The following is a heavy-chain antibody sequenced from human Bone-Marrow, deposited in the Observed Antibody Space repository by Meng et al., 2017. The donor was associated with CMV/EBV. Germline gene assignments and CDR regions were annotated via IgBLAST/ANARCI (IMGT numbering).Heavy chain of an antibody. Sequence: GESLKISCAASGFTFSSYSMNWVRQAPGKGLEWVAVISYDGSNKYYADSVKGRFTISRDNSKNTLYLQMNSLRAEDTAVYYCARIAAAALKPYYYGMDVWGQGTTVTVSS. CDR3: ARIAAAALKPYYYGMDV. CDR1: GFTFSSYS. D-gene: IGHD6-13*01. J-gene: IGHJ6*02. CDR2: ISYDGSNK. V-gene: IGHV3-30*03.